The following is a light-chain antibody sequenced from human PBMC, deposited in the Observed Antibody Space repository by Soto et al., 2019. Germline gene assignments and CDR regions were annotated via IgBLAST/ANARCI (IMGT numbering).Light chain of an antibody. CDR2: GAS. Sequence: EIVLTQSPGTLSLPPGEGATLSCRASQTVNSRYLAWYQQKPGQAPRLLIYGASSRATGIPDRFSGSGSGTDFTLSIRRLEPEDFAMYYCQQYGNSLWTFGQGTKVEI. CDR1: QTVNSRY. CDR3: QQYGNSLWT. J-gene: IGKJ1*01. V-gene: IGKV3-20*01.